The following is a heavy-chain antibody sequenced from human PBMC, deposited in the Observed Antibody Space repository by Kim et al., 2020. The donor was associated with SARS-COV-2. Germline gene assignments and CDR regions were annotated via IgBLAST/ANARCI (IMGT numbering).Heavy chain of an antibody. V-gene: IGHV3-23*01. J-gene: IGHJ6*02. Sequence: GRFTISRDNSKNTLYLQMNSLRDEDKAVYYCAKRSSVTTKFYYYYYGMDVWGQGTTVTVSS. CDR3: AKRSSVTTKFYYYYYGMDV. D-gene: IGHD4-17*01.